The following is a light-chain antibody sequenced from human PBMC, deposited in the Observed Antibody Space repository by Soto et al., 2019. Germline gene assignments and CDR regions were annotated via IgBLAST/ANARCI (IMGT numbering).Light chain of an antibody. CDR1: QSVSSSY. CDR2: GAS. CDR3: QPGDT. J-gene: IGKJ5*01. Sequence: EIVLTQSPGTLSLSPGERATLSCRASQSVSSSYLAWYQQKPGQAPRLLIYGASSRATGIPDRFSGSGSGTDFTLTISRLEPEDFAVYYCQPGDTFGQGTRLEIK. V-gene: IGKV3-20*01.